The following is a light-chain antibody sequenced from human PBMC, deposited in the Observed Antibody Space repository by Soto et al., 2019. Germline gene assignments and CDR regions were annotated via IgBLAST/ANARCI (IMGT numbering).Light chain of an antibody. CDR3: QQYNSYSLT. CDR1: QSISSW. CDR2: DAS. Sequence: DIQMTQSPSTLSASVGDRVTITCRASQSISSWLAWYQQKPGKAPKLLIYDASSLESGVPSRFIGSGSGTEFTLTISSLQPDDFATYYCQQYNSYSLTFGQGTKVEIK. J-gene: IGKJ1*01. V-gene: IGKV1-5*01.